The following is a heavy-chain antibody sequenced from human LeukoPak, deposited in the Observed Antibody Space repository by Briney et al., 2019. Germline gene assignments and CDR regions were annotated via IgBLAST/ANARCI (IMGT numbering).Heavy chain of an antibody. CDR2: ISGSGVST. D-gene: IGHD3-16*01. Sequence: GGSLRLSCAASGFTFSSYALSWVRQAPGKGLEWVSSISGSGVSTYCADSVKGRFTISRDNSKNTLYLQMNSLRAEDTAVFYCAKDIYGYYGMDVWGQGTTVTVSS. V-gene: IGHV3-23*01. CDR1: GFTFSSYA. J-gene: IGHJ6*02. CDR3: AKDIYGYYGMDV.